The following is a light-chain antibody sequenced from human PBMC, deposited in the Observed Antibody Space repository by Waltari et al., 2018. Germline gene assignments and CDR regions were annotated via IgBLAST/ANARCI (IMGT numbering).Light chain of an antibody. CDR3: QQRSTGVT. CDR2: DAS. J-gene: IGKJ5*01. V-gene: IGKV3-11*01. Sequence: EIVLTPSPATLSFSPGQRAPLSCRASQRVSSYLAWYQQKPGQAPSLPIYDASNTATRTPGRLSGSRSGTAFTLTISSLEPEYFAVYYCQQRSTGVTFGQGTRLEIK. CDR1: QRVSSY.